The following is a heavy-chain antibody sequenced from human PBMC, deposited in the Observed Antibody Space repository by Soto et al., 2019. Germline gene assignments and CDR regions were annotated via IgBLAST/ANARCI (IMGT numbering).Heavy chain of an antibody. CDR3: ARLPYDVLTGYYKGYYYYGMDV. Sequence: GESLKISCKGSGYSFINYWISWVHQMPGKGLEWMGRIDPSDSYTNYSPSFQGHVTISADKSISTAYLQWSSLKASDTAMYYCARLPYDVLTGYYKGYYYYGMDVWGQGTTVTVSS. D-gene: IGHD3-9*01. CDR2: IDPSDSYT. V-gene: IGHV5-10-1*01. J-gene: IGHJ6*02. CDR1: GYSFINYW.